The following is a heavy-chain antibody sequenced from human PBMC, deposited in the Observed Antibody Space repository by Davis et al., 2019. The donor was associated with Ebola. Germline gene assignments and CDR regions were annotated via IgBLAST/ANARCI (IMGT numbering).Heavy chain of an antibody. CDR1: GGSFSGYY. D-gene: IGHD4/OR15-4a*01. J-gene: IGHJ4*02. CDR2: INHSGST. Sequence: SETLSLTCAVYGGSFSGYYWSWIRQPPGKGLEWIGEINHSGSTNYNPSLKSRVTISVDTSKNQFSLKLSPVTAADTAVYYCARGPSLRNFDYWGQGTLVTVSS. V-gene: IGHV4-34*01. CDR3: ARGPSLRNFDY.